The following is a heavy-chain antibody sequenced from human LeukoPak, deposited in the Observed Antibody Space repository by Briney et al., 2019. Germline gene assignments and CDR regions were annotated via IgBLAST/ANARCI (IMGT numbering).Heavy chain of an antibody. J-gene: IGHJ4*02. Sequence: SETLSLTCAVSSGSISSSTWWSWVRQPPGKGLEWIGEINHSGSTHYTPSLKSRVTISVDTSDNKFSLKLSSVTAADTAVYYCARRGGGGGHNPDYWGQGTLVTVSS. D-gene: IGHD3-10*01. V-gene: IGHV4-4*02. CDR2: INHSGST. CDR3: ARRGGGGGHNPDY. CDR1: SGSISSSTW.